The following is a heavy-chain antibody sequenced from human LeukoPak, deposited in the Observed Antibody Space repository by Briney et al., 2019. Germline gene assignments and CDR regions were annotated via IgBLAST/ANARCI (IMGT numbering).Heavy chain of an antibody. CDR3: AREVQWLVYFDY. CDR1: GFTFSSYG. J-gene: IGHJ4*02. Sequence: GGSLRLSCAASGFTFSSYGMHWVRQAPGKGLEWVAFIRHDGSNKYYADPVKGRFTISRDNSKNTLYLQMNSLRAEDTAVYYCAREVQWLVYFDYWGQGTLVTVSS. V-gene: IGHV3-30*02. CDR2: IRHDGSNK. D-gene: IGHD6-19*01.